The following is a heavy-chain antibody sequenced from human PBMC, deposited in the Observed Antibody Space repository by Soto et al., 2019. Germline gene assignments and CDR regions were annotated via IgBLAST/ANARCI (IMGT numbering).Heavy chain of an antibody. CDR2: VYYSGST. D-gene: IGHD3-10*01. CDR3: ARSEPTYYGSGSYSL. Sequence: SETLSLTCTVSGGSVSSSSYYWGWVRQPPGKGLEWIGSVYYSGSTNYNPSLESRVTISVDKSKNQFSLKLISVTAADTAVYYCARSEPTYYGSGSYSLWGQGTLVTVSS. V-gene: IGHV4-39*01. J-gene: IGHJ4*02. CDR1: GGSVSSSSYY.